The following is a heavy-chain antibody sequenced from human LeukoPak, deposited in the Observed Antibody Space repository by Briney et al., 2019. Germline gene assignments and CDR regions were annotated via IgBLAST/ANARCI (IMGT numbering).Heavy chain of an antibody. Sequence: SETLSLTCTVSGGSISSYYWSWIRQPPGKGLEWIGYIYYSGSTNYNPSLKSRVTISVDTFKNQFSLKLSSVTAADTAVYYCARAYDFWNWFDPWGQGTLVTVSS. CDR1: GGSISSYY. J-gene: IGHJ5*02. D-gene: IGHD3-3*01. CDR2: IYYSGST. CDR3: ARAYDFWNWFDP. V-gene: IGHV4-59*01.